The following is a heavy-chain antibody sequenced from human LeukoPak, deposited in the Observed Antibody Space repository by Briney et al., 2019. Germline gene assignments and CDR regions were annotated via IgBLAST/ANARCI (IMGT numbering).Heavy chain of an antibody. Sequence: GGSLRLSCAASGFTFSSYAMSWVRQAPGKGLEWVSAISGSGGSTYYADSVKGRFTISRDNAKNSLYLQMNSLRAEDTAVYYCARDRDNVAGSRGYFDYWGQGTLVTVSS. CDR2: ISGSGGST. D-gene: IGHD6-19*01. V-gene: IGHV3-23*01. CDR1: GFTFSSYA. CDR3: ARDRDNVAGSRGYFDY. J-gene: IGHJ4*02.